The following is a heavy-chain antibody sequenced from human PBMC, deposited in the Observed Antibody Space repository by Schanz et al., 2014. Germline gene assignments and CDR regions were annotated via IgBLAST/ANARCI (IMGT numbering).Heavy chain of an antibody. V-gene: IGHV3-66*01. Sequence: EGQLAESGGGLVQPGGSLRLSCAVSGFTVSSNHMSWVRQAPGKGLEWVSVIYSGIGAYYADSVKDRFTVSRDKSRNTLYLQMNSLRTEDTAVYYCASPSGYSDYGTYFDFWGQGTLVTVSS. D-gene: IGHD5-12*01. J-gene: IGHJ4*02. CDR2: IYSGIGA. CDR3: ASPSGYSDYGTYFDF. CDR1: GFTVSSNH.